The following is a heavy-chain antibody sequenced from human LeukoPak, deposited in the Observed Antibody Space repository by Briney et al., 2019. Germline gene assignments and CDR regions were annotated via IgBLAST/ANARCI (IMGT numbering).Heavy chain of an antibody. D-gene: IGHD6-13*01. J-gene: IGHJ4*02. CDR3: ARGSSSWYFPEGYFDY. CDR1: GGSISSGSYY. Sequence: PSETLSLTCTVSGGSISSGSYYWSWIRQPAGKGLEYIGRIYTSGSPSYNPSLKSRVTISVDTSKNQFSLKLSSVTAADTAVYYCARGSSSWYFPEGYFDYWGQGTLVTVSS. V-gene: IGHV4-61*02. CDR2: IYTSGSP.